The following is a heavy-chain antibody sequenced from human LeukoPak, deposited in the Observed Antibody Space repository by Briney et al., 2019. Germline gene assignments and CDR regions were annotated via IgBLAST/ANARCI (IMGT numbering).Heavy chain of an antibody. J-gene: IGHJ3*02. CDR2: IKRSGST. CDR1: GGSFSDYY. Sequence: PSETLSLTCAVYGGSFSDYYWSWIRQPPGKRLEWIGEIKRSGSTNYNPSLKSRVTISVDTSKNQFSLKLSSVTAADTAMYYCAREARAYCGGDCYSGGAFDIWGQGTMVTVSS. CDR3: AREARAYCGGDCYSGGAFDI. V-gene: IGHV4-34*01. D-gene: IGHD2-21*02.